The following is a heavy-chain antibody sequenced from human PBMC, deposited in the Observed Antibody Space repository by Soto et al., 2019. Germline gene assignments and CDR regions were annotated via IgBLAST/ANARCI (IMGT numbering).Heavy chain of an antibody. CDR1: GCSFSSSW. D-gene: IGHD6-13*01. Sequence: RGESLKISCQASGCSFSSSWIGWVRQMPGKGLEWMGIIDPNDSQTIYSPSFQGQVTISADKSIDTAYLQWSSLKTSDTAIYYCARQAGNSWKGDYFDYWGQGALVTVSS. J-gene: IGHJ4*02. CDR2: IDPNDSQT. CDR3: ARQAGNSWKGDYFDY. V-gene: IGHV5-51*01.